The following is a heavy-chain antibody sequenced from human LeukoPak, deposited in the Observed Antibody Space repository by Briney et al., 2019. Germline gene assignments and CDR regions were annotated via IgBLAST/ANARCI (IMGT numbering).Heavy chain of an antibody. J-gene: IGHJ4*02. CDR2: INPSGGST. Sequence: ASVKVSCKASGYTFTSYYMHWVRQAPGQGLEWMGLINPSGGSTSYAQKFQGRVTMTRDTSTSTVYMELSSLRSEDTAVYYCARDLEIGGRGRFLEWLLYFDYWGQGTPVTVSS. CDR1: GYTFTSYY. V-gene: IGHV1-46*01. CDR3: ARDLEIGGRGRFLEWLLYFDY. D-gene: IGHD3-3*01.